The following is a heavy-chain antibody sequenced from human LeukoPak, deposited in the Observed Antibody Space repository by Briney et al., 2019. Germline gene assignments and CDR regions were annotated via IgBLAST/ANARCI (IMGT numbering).Heavy chain of an antibody. J-gene: IGHJ4*02. V-gene: IGHV3-23*01. CDR1: GFTFSSYG. CDR3: AKGRSSSWYKTYYFDY. Sequence: GGSLRLSCAASGFTFSSYGMSWVRQAPGKGLEWVSAISGSGGSTYYADSVKGRFTISRDNSKNTLYLQMNSLRAEDTALYYCAKGRSSSWYKTYYFDYWGQGILVTVSS. D-gene: IGHD6-13*01. CDR2: ISGSGGST.